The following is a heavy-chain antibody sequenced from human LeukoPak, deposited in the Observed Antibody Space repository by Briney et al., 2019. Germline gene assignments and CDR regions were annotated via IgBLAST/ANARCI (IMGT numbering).Heavy chain of an antibody. CDR1: GYSFTDYY. Sequence: GAPVKVSCKTSGYSFTDYYIHWVRQAPGQGLEWMGWISAYNGNTNYAQKLQGRVTMTTDTSTSTAYMELRSLRSDDTAVYYCARDSDYYYDSSAWGFDYWGQGTLVTVSS. J-gene: IGHJ4*02. D-gene: IGHD3-22*01. V-gene: IGHV1-18*04. CDR3: ARDSDYYYDSSAWGFDY. CDR2: ISAYNGNT.